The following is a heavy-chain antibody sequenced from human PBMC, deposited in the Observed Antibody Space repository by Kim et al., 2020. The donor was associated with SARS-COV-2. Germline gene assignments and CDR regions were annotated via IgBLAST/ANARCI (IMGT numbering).Heavy chain of an antibody. CDR1: GGSFSGYY. CDR2: INHSGST. CDR3: ARGGRWLQKYYYYYYGMDV. J-gene: IGHJ6*01. D-gene: IGHD5-12*01. Sequence: SETLSLTCAVYGGSFSGYYWSWIRQPPGKGLEWIGEINHSGSTNYNPSLKSRVTISVDTSKNQFSLKLSSVTAADTAVYYCARGGRWLQKYYYYYYGMDV. V-gene: IGHV4-34*01.